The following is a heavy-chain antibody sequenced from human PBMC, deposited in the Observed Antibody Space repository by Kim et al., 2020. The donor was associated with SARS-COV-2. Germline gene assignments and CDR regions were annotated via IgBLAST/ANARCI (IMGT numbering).Heavy chain of an antibody. Sequence: SVKVSCKASGGTFSSYTISWVRQAPGQGLEWMGRIIPILGIANYAQKFQGRVTITADKSTSTAYMELSSLRSEDTAVYYCARGRTGDGTYYYYGMDVWGQGTTVTVSS. J-gene: IGHJ6*02. D-gene: IGHD1-1*01. V-gene: IGHV1-69*02. CDR3: ARGRTGDGTYYYYGMDV. CDR2: IIPILGIA. CDR1: GGTFSSYT.